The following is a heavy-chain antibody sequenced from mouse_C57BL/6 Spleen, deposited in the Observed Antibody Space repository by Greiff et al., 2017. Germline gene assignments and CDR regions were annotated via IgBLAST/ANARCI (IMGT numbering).Heavy chain of an antibody. Sequence: DVQLQESGPELVKPGASVKISCKASGYSFTGYYMNWVKQSPEKSLEWIGEINPSTGGTTYNQKFKAKATLTVDKSSSTAYMQLKSLTSEDSAVYYCARSGYDYFDYWGQGTTLTVSS. J-gene: IGHJ2*01. CDR1: GYSFTGYY. CDR2: INPSTGGT. D-gene: IGHD2-2*01. V-gene: IGHV1-42*01. CDR3: ARSGYDYFDY.